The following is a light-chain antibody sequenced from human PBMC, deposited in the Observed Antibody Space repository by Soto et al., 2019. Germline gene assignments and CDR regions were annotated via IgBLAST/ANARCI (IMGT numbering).Light chain of an antibody. CDR1: QSVSNN. J-gene: IGKJ4*01. V-gene: IGKV3-15*01. Sequence: EIVLTQSPGTLSLSPGERATLSCRASQSVSNNYLAWYQQKPGQAPRLLISGASTRATGIPARFIGSGSGTEFTITISSLQSEDFAVYYCEQYNNWPLTFGGGTKVDIK. CDR2: GAS. CDR3: EQYNNWPLT.